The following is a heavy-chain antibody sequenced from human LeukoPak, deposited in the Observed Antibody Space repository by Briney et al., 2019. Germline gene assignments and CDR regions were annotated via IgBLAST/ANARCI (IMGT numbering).Heavy chain of an antibody. V-gene: IGHV3-74*01. D-gene: IGHD1-26*01. CDR3: ARRSSGSPPYYFDY. CDR1: GFTFSSYW. CDR2: INSDGSTT. Sequence: GGSLRLSCAASGFTFSSYWMHWVRQAPGKGLVWVSRINSDGSTTNYADSVKGRFTISRDNAKNTLYLQMNSLRAEDTAVYYCARRSSGSPPYYFDYWGQGTLVTVSS. J-gene: IGHJ4*02.